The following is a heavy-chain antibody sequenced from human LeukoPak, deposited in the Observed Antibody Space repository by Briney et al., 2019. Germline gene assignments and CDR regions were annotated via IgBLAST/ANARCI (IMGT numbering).Heavy chain of an antibody. V-gene: IGHV1-8*01. CDR1: GYTFTSYD. Sequence: ASVKVSCKASGYTFTSYDINWVRQATGQGLEWMGWMNPNSSNTGYAQKFQGRVTMTRNTSISTAYMELSSLRSEDTAVYYCARGRGLKDDILTGYYPWGQGTLVTVSS. D-gene: IGHD3-9*01. CDR2: MNPNSSNT. J-gene: IGHJ5*02. CDR3: ARGRGLKDDILTGYYP.